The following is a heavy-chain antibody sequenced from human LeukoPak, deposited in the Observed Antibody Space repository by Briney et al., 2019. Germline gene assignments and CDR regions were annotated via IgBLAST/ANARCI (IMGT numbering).Heavy chain of an antibody. CDR1: GGTFSSYA. V-gene: IGHV1-69*05. CDR2: IIPIFGTA. J-gene: IGHJ4*02. CDR3: ARDAPSDSGYAASPYYLDY. Sequence: SVKVSCKASGGTFSSYAISWVRQAPGQGLEWMGRIIPIFGTANYAQKFQGRVTITTDESTSTAYMELSSLRSEDTAVYYCARDAPSDSGYAASPYYLDYWGQGTLVTVSS. D-gene: IGHD5-12*01.